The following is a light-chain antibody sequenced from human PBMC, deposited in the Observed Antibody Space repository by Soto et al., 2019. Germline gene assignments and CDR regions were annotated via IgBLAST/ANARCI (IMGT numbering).Light chain of an antibody. CDR1: QGISKY. CDR2: AAS. Sequence: DIQMTQSPSSLSASVGDRVTITCRASQGISKYLAWYQQKPGKVPQLLIYAASPLQAGVPSRFSGSGSGTDFTRTISSRQPEDVTSYYCQKYNSAPLTFGQGTKVEIK. J-gene: IGKJ1*01. V-gene: IGKV1-27*01. CDR3: QKYNSAPLT.